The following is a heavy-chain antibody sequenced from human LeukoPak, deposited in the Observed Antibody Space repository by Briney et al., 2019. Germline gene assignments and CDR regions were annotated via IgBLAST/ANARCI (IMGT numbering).Heavy chain of an antibody. Sequence: SETLSLTCIVSGGSISSYYWSWIRQPPGKGLEWIGYIYYSGSTNYNPSLKSRVTISVDTSKNQFSLKLSSVTAADTAVYYCARADLSYGSDYWGQGTLVTVSS. D-gene: IGHD5-18*01. CDR3: ARADLSYGSDY. J-gene: IGHJ4*02. V-gene: IGHV4-59*01. CDR1: GGSISSYY. CDR2: IYYSGST.